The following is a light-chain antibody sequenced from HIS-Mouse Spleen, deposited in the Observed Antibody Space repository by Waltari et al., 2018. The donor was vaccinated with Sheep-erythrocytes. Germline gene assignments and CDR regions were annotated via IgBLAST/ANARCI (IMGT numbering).Light chain of an antibody. Sequence: QSALTQPASVSGSPGQPITIPCTGTSTGVVCYNLVSWYQPHPGKAPKLMIYEGSKRPSGVSNRFSGSKSGNTASLTISGLQAEDEADYYCCSYAGSSTPWVFGGGTKLTVL. V-gene: IGLV2-23*01. CDR1: STGVVCYNL. CDR3: CSYAGSSTPWV. CDR2: EGS. J-gene: IGLJ3*02.